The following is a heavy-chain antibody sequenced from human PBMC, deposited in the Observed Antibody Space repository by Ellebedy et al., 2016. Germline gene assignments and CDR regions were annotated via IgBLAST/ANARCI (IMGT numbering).Heavy chain of an antibody. D-gene: IGHD5-18*01. Sequence: ASVKVSCKASGYTFTRNAMHWVRQAPGQRLEWMGWINAGNGNTKYSQKFQGRVTITADKSTSTAYMELSSLRSEDTAVYYCANTAMAVDYYYGMDVWGQGTTVTVSS. V-gene: IGHV1-3*01. J-gene: IGHJ6*02. CDR2: INAGNGNT. CDR1: GYTFTRNA. CDR3: ANTAMAVDYYYGMDV.